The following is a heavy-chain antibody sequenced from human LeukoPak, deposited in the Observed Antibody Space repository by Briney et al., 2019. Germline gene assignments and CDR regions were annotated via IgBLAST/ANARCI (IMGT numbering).Heavy chain of an antibody. CDR3: ARIKRYSGSYSWFDP. CDR2: IYYSGST. D-gene: IGHD1-26*01. Sequence: SETLSLTCTVSGGSISSYYWSWIRQPPGKGLEWIGYIYYSGSTNYNPSLKSRATISVDTSKNQFSLKLSSVTAADTAVYYCARIKRYSGSYSWFDPWGQGTLVTVSS. CDR1: GGSISSYY. V-gene: IGHV4-59*01. J-gene: IGHJ5*02.